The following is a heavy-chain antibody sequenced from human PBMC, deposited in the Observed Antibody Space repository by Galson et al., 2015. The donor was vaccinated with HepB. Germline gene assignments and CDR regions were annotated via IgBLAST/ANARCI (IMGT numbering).Heavy chain of an antibody. CDR1: GYTFTSYD. CDR2: MNPNSGNT. CDR3: ARAGDYYYYYYMDV. Sequence: SVKVSCKASGYTFTSYDINWVRQATGQGLEWMGWMNPNSGNTGYAQKFQGRVTMTSNTSISTAYMELSSLRSEDTAVYYCARAGDYYYYYYMDVWGKGTTVTVSS. J-gene: IGHJ6*03. V-gene: IGHV1-8*01. D-gene: IGHD3-10*01.